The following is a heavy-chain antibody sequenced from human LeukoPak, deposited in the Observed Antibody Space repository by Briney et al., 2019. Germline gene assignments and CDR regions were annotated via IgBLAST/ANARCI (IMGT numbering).Heavy chain of an antibody. Sequence: GGSLRLSCAASGFTFSSYAMHWVRQAPGKGLEWVAVISYDGSNKYHADSVKGRFTISRDNSKNTLYLQMNSLIPEDTAVYYCARQYISGQWYFDYWGQGTLVTVSS. V-gene: IGHV3-30*04. J-gene: IGHJ4*02. D-gene: IGHD5-18*01. CDR2: ISYDGSNK. CDR1: GFTFSSYA. CDR3: ARQYISGQWYFDY.